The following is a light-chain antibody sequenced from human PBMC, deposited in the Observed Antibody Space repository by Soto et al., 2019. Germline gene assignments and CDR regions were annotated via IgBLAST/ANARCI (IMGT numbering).Light chain of an antibody. V-gene: IGLV2-14*01. CDR2: EVS. Sequence: QSVLTQPASVSGSPGQSITISCTGTSSDVGGYNYVSWYQQHPDKAPKLMIYEVSNRPSGVSNRFSGSKSGNTASLTISGLQAEDEADYYCSSCTSSSTLVFGGGTKLTVL. J-gene: IGLJ3*02. CDR3: SSCTSSSTLV. CDR1: SSDVGGYNY.